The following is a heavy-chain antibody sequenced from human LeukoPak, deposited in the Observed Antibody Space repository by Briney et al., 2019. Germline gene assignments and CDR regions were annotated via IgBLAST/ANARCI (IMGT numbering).Heavy chain of an antibody. CDR1: DFSFITYA. J-gene: IGHJ4*02. D-gene: IGHD1-26*01. CDR3: ARRRDLYSGSYYPFDY. Sequence: GGSLRLSCAASDFSFITYAMSWVRQAPGKGLEWVSTISGGGDATYYADSVKGRFTISRDNSKNTLYLQMNSLRAEDTAVYYCARRRDLYSGSYYPFDYWGQGTLVTVSS. CDR2: ISGGGDAT. V-gene: IGHV3-23*01.